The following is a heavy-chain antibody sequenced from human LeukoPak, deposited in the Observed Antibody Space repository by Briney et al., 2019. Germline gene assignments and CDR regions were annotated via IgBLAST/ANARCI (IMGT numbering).Heavy chain of an antibody. D-gene: IGHD5-24*01. V-gene: IGHV3-30*04. Sequence: GKSLTLSCVVSGFNFDNFGMHWVRQPLGKGLEWVAVISHDGRTKYYADSMKGRITISRDNSKNTLFLQMNNLRSEDTAVYFCARPSPPGDGYNPPDHWGQGTLVTVSS. J-gene: IGHJ4*02. CDR2: ISHDGRTK. CDR1: GFNFDNFG. CDR3: ARPSPPGDGYNPPDH.